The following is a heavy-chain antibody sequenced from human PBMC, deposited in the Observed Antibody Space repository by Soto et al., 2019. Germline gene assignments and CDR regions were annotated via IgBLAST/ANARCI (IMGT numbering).Heavy chain of an antibody. Sequence: GESLKISCKGSGYSFTSYWISWVRQMPGKGLEWMGRIDPSDSYTNYSPSFQGHVTISADKSISTAYLQWSSLKASDTAMYYCARHTTGEARPVDYYYGMDVWGQGTTVTVSS. J-gene: IGHJ6*02. CDR2: IDPSDSYT. V-gene: IGHV5-10-1*01. CDR1: GYSFTSYW. D-gene: IGHD6-6*01. CDR3: ARHTTGEARPVDYYYGMDV.